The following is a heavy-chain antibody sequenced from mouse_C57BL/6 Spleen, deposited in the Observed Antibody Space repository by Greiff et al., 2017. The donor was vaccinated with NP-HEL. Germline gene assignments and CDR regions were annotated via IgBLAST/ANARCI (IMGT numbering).Heavy chain of an antibody. J-gene: IGHJ2*01. CDR3: ARSAGTSYFDY. CDR1: GYTFTDYY. D-gene: IGHD4-1*01. Sequence: QVQLKESGAELVRPGASVKLSCKASGYTFTDYYINWVKQRPGQGLEWIARIYPGSGNTYYNEKFKGKATLTAEKSSSTAYMQLSSLTSEDSAVYFCARSAGTSYFDYWGQGTTLTVSS. CDR2: IYPGSGNT. V-gene: IGHV1-76*01.